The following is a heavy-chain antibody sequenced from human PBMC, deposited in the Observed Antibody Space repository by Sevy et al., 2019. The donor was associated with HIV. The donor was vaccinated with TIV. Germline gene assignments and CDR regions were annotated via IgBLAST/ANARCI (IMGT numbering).Heavy chain of an antibody. J-gene: IGHJ4*02. CDR3: ATSPRGLEWFGL. V-gene: IGHV4-39*01. CDR1: GGSISSSSYY. CDR2: IYYSGST. D-gene: IGHD3-3*01. Sequence: SETLSLTCTVSGGSISSSSYYWGWIRQPPGKGLEWIGSIYYSGSTYYNPSLKSRVTISVDTSKNQFSLKLSSVTAADTAVYYCATSPRGLEWFGLWGQGTLVTVSS.